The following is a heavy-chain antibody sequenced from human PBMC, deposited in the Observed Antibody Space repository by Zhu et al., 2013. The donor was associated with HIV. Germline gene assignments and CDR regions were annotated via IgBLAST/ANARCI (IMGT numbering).Heavy chain of an antibody. Sequence: QVQLVQSGAEVKKPGASVKVSCKAPPYTFTSYDISWVRQATGQGLEWMGWMNPNSGDTGYAQKFQGRVTMTRNTSISTAYMELRDLRSDDTAVYFCTRAPFLIFGGVVGGWGQGNPGHRLF. CDR1: PYTFTSYD. CDR3: TRAPFLIFGGVVGG. D-gene: IGHD3-16*02. CDR2: MNPNSGDT. J-gene: IGHJ4*02. V-gene: IGHV1-8*01.